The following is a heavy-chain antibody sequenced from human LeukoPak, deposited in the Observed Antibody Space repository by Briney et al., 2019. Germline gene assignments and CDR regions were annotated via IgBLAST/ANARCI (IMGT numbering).Heavy chain of an antibody. V-gene: IGHV3-23*01. CDR1: GFTFSSFA. D-gene: IGHD4-11*01. CDR2: VSVSGDIS. J-gene: IGHJ4*02. Sequence: PGGSLRLSCAASGFTFSSFAMSWVRQAPEEGLEWVSAVSVSGDISYYADSVKGRFTISRDNSKNTLYLQMNSLRAEDTALYYCAKRSRTVTTIDSWGRGTLVTASS. CDR3: AKRSRTVTTIDS.